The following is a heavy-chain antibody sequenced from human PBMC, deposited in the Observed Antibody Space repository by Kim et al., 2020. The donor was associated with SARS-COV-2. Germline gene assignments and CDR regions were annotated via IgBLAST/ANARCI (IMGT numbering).Heavy chain of an antibody. Sequence: GESLKISCKGSGYSFTSYWIGWVRQMPGKGLEWMGIIYPGDSDTRYSPSFQGQVTISADKSISTAYLQWSSLKASDTAMYYCARSDTIGARPGAGDPNYYYYGMDVWGQGTTVTVSS. CDR2: IYPGDSDT. CDR3: ARSDTIGARPGAGDPNYYYYGMDV. V-gene: IGHV5-51*01. CDR1: GYSFTSYW. J-gene: IGHJ6*02. D-gene: IGHD6-6*01.